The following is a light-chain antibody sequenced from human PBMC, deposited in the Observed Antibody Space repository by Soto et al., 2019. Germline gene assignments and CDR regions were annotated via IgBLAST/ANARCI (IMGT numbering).Light chain of an antibody. V-gene: IGLV1-40*01. Sequence: QSVLTQPPSVSGAPGQRVTISCTGSSSNIGAGYDVHWYQQLPGTAPKLLIYGNNNRPSGVPDRVSGSKSGTSASLAITGLQAEDESDYYCQSYDSSVSGYVVFGGGTQLTVL. CDR1: SSNIGAGYD. J-gene: IGLJ2*01. CDR3: QSYDSSVSGYVV. CDR2: GNN.